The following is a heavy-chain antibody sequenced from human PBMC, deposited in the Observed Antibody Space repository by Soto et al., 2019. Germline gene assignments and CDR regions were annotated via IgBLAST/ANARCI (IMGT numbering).Heavy chain of an antibody. J-gene: IGHJ6*02. Sequence: GGSLRLSCAASGFTFSSYEMNWVRQAPGKGLEWVSYISSSGSTIYYADSVKGRFTISRDNAKNSLYLHMNSLRAEDTAVYYCARDRKVRGGIITLRYGMDVWGQGTTVTVSS. CDR3: ARDRKVRGGIITLRYGMDV. CDR1: GFTFSSYE. D-gene: IGHD3-10*01. V-gene: IGHV3-48*03. CDR2: ISSSGSTI.